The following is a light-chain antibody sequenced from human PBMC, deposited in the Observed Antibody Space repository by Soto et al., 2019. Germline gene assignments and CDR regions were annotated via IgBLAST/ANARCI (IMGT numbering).Light chain of an antibody. J-gene: IGKJ5*01. CDR1: QSVGSN. Sequence: EVVMTQSPTTLSVSPGDSAALSCRASQSVGSNLAWYQLRPGQAPRLLIYGASTRATGIPARFSGWGSGTEFTLTITGLQSEDFAIYYCQQHGNWPPITFGQGTRLE. CDR2: GAS. CDR3: QQHGNWPPIT. V-gene: IGKV3-15*01.